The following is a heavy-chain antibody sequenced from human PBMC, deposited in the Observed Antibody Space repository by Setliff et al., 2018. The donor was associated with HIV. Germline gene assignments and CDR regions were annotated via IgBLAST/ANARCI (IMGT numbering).Heavy chain of an antibody. J-gene: IGHJ4*02. V-gene: IGHV1-18*01. Sequence: ASVKVSCKASGYSFFSYSITWVRQAPGQGLEWVGWINCYSGDSKFPEKLQGRITMTADTSTSTAYMELRNLTSDDTAMYYCARATYSGSPIPPQDYWGQGTLVTVSS. CDR2: INCYSGDS. D-gene: IGHD1-26*01. CDR1: GYSFFSYS. CDR3: ARATYSGSPIPPQDY.